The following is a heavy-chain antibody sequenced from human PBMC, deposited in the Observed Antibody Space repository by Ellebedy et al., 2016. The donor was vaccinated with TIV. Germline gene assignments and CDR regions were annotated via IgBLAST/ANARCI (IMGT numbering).Heavy chain of an antibody. D-gene: IGHD3-22*01. CDR1: GFTFSRYA. V-gene: IGHV3-23*01. J-gene: IGHJ4*02. CDR2: INSDGTTI. Sequence: PGGSLRLSCAASGFTFSRYAMSWVRQAPGKGLEWVSRINSDGTTINYAASVKGRFTISRDNSKKTLYLQMNSLSAEDTAVYYCAKGRGGGSDSSAPRYYFDYWGLGTLVTVSS. CDR3: AKGRGGGSDSSAPRYYFDY.